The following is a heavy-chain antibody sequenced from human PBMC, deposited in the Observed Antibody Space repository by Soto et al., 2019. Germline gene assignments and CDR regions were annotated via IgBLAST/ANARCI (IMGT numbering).Heavy chain of an antibody. D-gene: IGHD1-26*01. CDR2: VSGSGGST. V-gene: IGHV3-23*01. CDR1: GFTFSSYA. Sequence: EVQLLESGGGLVQPGGSLRLSCAASGFTFSSYAMRWVRQAPGKGLEWVSAVSGSGGSTYYADSVKGRFTISRDNSKNTLYLQMNSLRAEDTAVYYCARRGSGSYYDYWGQGTLVTVSS. CDR3: ARRGSGSYYDY. J-gene: IGHJ4*02.